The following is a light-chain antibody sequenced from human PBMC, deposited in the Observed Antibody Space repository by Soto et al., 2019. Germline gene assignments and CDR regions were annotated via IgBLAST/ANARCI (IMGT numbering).Light chain of an antibody. V-gene: IGKV3-15*01. CDR3: HQYNYLIT. Sequence: VTQSPSTLLVSPGGRATLSCRTSQRVGSDLAWYQRKPGQAPRLLIYDASTRATGIPARFSGSGSGTDFALTISSLQPEDSAVYYCHQYNYLITFGQGTRLEIK. CDR2: DAS. J-gene: IGKJ5*01. CDR1: QRVGSD.